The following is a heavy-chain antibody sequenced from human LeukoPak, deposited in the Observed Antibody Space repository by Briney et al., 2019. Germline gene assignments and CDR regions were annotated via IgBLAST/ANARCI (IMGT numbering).Heavy chain of an antibody. V-gene: IGHV3-21*01. CDR2: ISSSSSYI. Sequence: GGALRLSCAASGFTLSSYSMNWVRQAPRKGLGWGSSISSSSSYIYYADSVKGRLSISRDNAKNSLYLQMNRLRAEDTAVYYCASTMIVVVTIEYNWFDHWGQGTLVTVSS. D-gene: IGHD3-22*01. CDR3: ASTMIVVVTIEYNWFDH. CDR1: GFTLSSYS. J-gene: IGHJ5*02.